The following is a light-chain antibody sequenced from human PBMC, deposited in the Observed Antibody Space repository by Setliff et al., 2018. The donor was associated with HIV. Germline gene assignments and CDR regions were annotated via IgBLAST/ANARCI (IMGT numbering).Light chain of an antibody. J-gene: IGLJ1*01. CDR3: ATWDDSLNGNV. CDR1: SSNIGSNI. Sequence: QSVLTQPPSASGTPGQRVTISCSGSSSNIGSNIVNWYQHLPGTATKLLIYRNNQRSSGVPDRFSGSKSGTSASLAISGLQSEDEADYYCATWDDSLNGNVFGSGTKGTVL. CDR2: RNN. V-gene: IGLV1-44*01.